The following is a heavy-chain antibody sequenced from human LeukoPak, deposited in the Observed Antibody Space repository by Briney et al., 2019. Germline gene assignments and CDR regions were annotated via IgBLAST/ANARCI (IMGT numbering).Heavy chain of an antibody. V-gene: IGHV3-64*01. CDR2: ISSNGGST. CDR3: ARGVLHFDY. Sequence: GGSLRLSCAASGFTFSSYAMHWVRQAPGRGLEYVSAISSNGGSTYYANSVKGRFTISRDNSKNTLYLQMGSLRAEDMAVYYCARGVLHFDYWGQGTLVTVSS. J-gene: IGHJ4*02. CDR1: GFTFSSYA. D-gene: IGHD2/OR15-2a*01.